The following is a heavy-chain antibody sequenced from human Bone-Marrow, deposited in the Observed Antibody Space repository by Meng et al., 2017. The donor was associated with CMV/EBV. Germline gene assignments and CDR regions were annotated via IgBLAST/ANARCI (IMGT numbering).Heavy chain of an antibody. D-gene: IGHD1-26*01. CDR2: IADSRNT. J-gene: IGHJ3*02. Sequence: SETLSLTCAVSGSSVSRGYYWAWIRQPPGKRLEWIGSIADSRNTYYTPSLQSRLTISVDTSKNQFSLRLTSVTAADTAVYYCAREVGAPYFDMWGQGTMVPVSS. CDR1: GSSVSRGYY. CDR3: AREVGAPYFDM. V-gene: IGHV4-38-2*02.